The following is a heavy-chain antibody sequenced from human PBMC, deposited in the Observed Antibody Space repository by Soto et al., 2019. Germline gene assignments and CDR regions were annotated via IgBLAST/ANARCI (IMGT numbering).Heavy chain of an antibody. CDR2: IYYSGST. J-gene: IGHJ6*02. D-gene: IGHD5-18*01. Sequence: SETLCLTCTVSGGSISSSSYYWGWIRQPPGKGLEWIGSIYYSGSTYYNPSLKSRVTISVDTSKNQFSLKLSSVTAADTAVYYCARPGLDTAMVYGMDVWGQGTTVTVSS. CDR3: ARPGLDTAMVYGMDV. CDR1: GGSISSSSYY. V-gene: IGHV4-39*01.